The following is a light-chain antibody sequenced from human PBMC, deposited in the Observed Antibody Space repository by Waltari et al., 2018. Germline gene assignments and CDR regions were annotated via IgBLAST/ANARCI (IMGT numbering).Light chain of an antibody. J-gene: IGKJ1*01. V-gene: IGKV1-39*01. CDR2: AAS. CDR1: QTINKY. CDR3: QQSYSLPWT. Sequence: DIQMTQSPSSLSASVGDKVTITCRAGQTINKYLNWYQQKPGKAPRGLIYAASTLQSGVPSRFSGGGSGTDFTLTISSLQPEDFGTYFCQQSYSLPWTFGQGTKVEIE.